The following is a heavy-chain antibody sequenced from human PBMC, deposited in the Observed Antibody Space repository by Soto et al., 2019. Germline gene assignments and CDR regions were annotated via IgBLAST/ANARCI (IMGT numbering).Heavy chain of an antibody. V-gene: IGHV3-30*18. D-gene: IGHD1-1*01. Sequence: GGSLRLSCAASGFTFSSYGMHWVRQAPGKGLEWVAVISYDGSNKYYADSVKGRFTISRDNSKNTLYLQMNSLRAEDTAVYYCAKDNRERAMRPDYYYYYGMDVWGQGTTVTVSS. CDR3: AKDNRERAMRPDYYYYYGMDV. CDR2: ISYDGSNK. J-gene: IGHJ6*02. CDR1: GFTFSSYG.